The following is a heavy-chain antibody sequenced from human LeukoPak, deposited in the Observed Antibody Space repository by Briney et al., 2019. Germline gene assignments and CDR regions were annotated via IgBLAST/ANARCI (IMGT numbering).Heavy chain of an antibody. CDR2: ISSSGSYI. Sequence: GGSLRLSRAASGFTFISYTINWVRQAPGKGLEWVSSISSSGSYIYYADSVMGRFTISRDNAKNSLFLQMNSLRAEDTAVYYCARVDGRSSCPDYWGQGTLVTVSS. D-gene: IGHD6-13*01. CDR1: GFTFISYT. J-gene: IGHJ4*02. V-gene: IGHV3-21*01. CDR3: ARVDGRSSCPDY.